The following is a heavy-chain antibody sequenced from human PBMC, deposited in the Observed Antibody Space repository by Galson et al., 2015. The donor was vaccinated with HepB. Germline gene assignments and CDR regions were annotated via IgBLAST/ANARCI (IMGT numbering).Heavy chain of an antibody. D-gene: IGHD1/OR15-1a*01. Sequence: SVKVSCKESGYTFTSYYMHWVQQAPGQGLEWMGIINPSGGSTSDAQKFQGRVTMTRDTSTSTVYMELSSLRSEDTAVYDCARDRKRQLEQGDYYYYYYMDVWGKGTTLTVSS. CDR2: INPSGGST. CDR3: ARDRKRQLEQGDYYYYYYMDV. CDR1: GYTFTSYY. V-gene: IGHV1-46*01. J-gene: IGHJ6*03.